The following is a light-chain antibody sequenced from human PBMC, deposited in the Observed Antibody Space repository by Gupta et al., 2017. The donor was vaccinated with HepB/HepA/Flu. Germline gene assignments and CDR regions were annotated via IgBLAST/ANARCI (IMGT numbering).Light chain of an antibody. CDR3: QAWDSTTDVL. CDR2: QNT. J-gene: IGLJ2*01. V-gene: IGLV3-1*01. Sequence: SSELTQPPSVSVSPGQTASITCSGNKLGAKYACWYQQKPGQSPMLVIYQNTKWPSGIPVRFSGSNSGNTATLTISGTQAMDEADYYCQAWDSTTDVLFGGGTKLTVL. CDR1: KLGAKY.